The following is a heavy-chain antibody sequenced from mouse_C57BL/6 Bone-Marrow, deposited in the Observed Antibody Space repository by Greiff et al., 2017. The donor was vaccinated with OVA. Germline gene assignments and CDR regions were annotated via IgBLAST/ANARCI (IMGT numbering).Heavy chain of an antibody. D-gene: IGHD1-1*01. CDR2: IDPENGDT. J-gene: IGHJ2*01. Sequence: VQLQQSGAELVRPGASVKLSCTASGFNIKDDYMHWVKQRPEQGLEWIGWIDPENGDTEYASKFQGKATITADTSSNTAYLQLSSLTSEDTAVYYCTSLYYGSSPYYFDCWGQGTTLTVSS. V-gene: IGHV14-4*01. CDR1: GFNIKDDY. CDR3: TSLYYGSSPYYFDC.